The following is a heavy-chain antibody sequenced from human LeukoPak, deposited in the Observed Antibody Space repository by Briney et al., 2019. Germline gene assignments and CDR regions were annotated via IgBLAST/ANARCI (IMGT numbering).Heavy chain of an antibody. J-gene: IGHJ6*02. D-gene: IGHD5-24*01. CDR2: INPSGGST. V-gene: IGHV1-46*01. CDR3: ARVESDYYGMDV. CDR1: GYTFTSYY. Sequence: ASVKVSCKASGYTFTSYYMHWVRRAPGQGLEWMGIINPSGGSTSYAQKFQGRVTMTRDTSTSTVYMELSSLRSEDTAVYYCARVESDYYGMDVWGQGTTVTVSS.